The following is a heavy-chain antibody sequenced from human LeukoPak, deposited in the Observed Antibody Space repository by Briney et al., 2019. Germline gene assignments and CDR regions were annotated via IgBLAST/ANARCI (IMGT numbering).Heavy chain of an antibody. CDR1: GFTLSSYW. V-gene: IGHV3-74*01. Sequence: GGSLRLSCAASGFTLSSYWMHWVRQAPGKGLVWVSRINSDGSSTTYADSVKGRFTISRDNAKNTLYLQMNSLRAEDTAMYHCARGSQRGAAANYYGMDVWGQGTTVTVSS. CDR2: INSDGSST. J-gene: IGHJ6*02. CDR3: ARGSQRGAAANYYGMDV. D-gene: IGHD2-2*01.